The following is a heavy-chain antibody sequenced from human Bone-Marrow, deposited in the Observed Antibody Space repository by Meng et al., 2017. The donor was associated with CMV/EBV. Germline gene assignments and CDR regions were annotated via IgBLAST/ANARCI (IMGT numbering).Heavy chain of an antibody. D-gene: IGHD6-13*01. CDR2: VNPNSGGT. CDR1: GYTFTVSC. V-gene: IGHV1-2*02. J-gene: IGHJ5*02. CDR3: ARDGSSWHFNWFDP. Sequence: ASVKVSCKASGYTFTVSCMHWVRQAPGQGLEWMGGVNPNSGGTGFARKFQGRVPMTRDASISIAHMELSRLRSDDTAVYYCARDGSSWHFNWFDPWGQGTLVTVSS.